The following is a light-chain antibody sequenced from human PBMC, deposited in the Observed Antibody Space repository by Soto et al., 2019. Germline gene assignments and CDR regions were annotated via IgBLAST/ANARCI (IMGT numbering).Light chain of an antibody. V-gene: IGLV2-14*01. Sequence: QSVLTQPPSASGSPGQSVTISCTGTSSDVGGYDFVSWYQQHPGKAPKLVIYEVNFRPSGSSNRFSGSKSGNTASLTISGLQTDDEADYYCSSYTTTSTFVFGTGTKLTVL. CDR2: EVN. CDR3: SSYTTTSTFV. J-gene: IGLJ1*01. CDR1: SSDVGGYDF.